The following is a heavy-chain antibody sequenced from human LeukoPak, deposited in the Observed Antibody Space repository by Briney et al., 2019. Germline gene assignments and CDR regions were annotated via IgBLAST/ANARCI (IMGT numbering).Heavy chain of an antibody. Sequence: PGGSLRLSCAASGFTFSSYGMSRVRQAPGKGLEWVSAISGSGGSTYYADSVKGRFTISRDNSKNTLYLQMNSLRAEDTAVYYCAKAPKYCSSTSCYQLDYWGQGTLVTVSS. CDR3: AKAPKYCSSTSCYQLDY. CDR2: ISGSGGST. V-gene: IGHV3-23*01. D-gene: IGHD2-2*01. CDR1: GFTFSSYG. J-gene: IGHJ4*02.